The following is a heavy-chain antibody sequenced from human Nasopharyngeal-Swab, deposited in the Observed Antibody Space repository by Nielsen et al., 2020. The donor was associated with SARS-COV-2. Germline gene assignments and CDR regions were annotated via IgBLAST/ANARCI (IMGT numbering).Heavy chain of an antibody. V-gene: IGHV3-49*04. D-gene: IGHD5-18*01. CDR2: IRTGANGGTT. Sequence: GGSLRLSCTGSGFNFGDYALSWVRQAPGKGLEWIAFIRTGANGGTTEYAASVAGRFTVSRDDSKTIAYLQMNSLRIEDTAVYYCTAQERYGYGFLYFDYWGQGILVTVSS. J-gene: IGHJ4*02. CDR1: GFNFGDYA. CDR3: TAQERYGYGFLYFDY.